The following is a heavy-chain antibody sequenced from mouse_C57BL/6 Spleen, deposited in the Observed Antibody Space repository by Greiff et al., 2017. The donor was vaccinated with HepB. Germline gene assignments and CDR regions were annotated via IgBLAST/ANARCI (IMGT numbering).Heavy chain of an antibody. V-gene: IGHV2-6*01. D-gene: IGHD1-1*01. J-gene: IGHJ3*01. Sequence: QVQLQQSGPGLVAPSQSLSITCTVSGFSLTSYGVDWVRQSPGKGLEWLGVIWGVGSTNYNSALKSRLSISKDNSKSQVFLKMNSLQTDDTAMYYCATRAYYGSSSFAYWGQGTLVTVSA. CDR2: IWGVGST. CDR3: ATRAYYGSSSFAY. CDR1: GFSLTSYG.